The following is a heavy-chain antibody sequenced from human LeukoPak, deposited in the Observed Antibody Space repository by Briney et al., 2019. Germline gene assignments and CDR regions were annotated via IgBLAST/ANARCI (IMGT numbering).Heavy chain of an antibody. V-gene: IGHV4-39*01. Sequence: PSETLSLTCSVSGGSISGSSYYWGWIRQPPGKGLDWMGNIYYRGSTYYNPSLKSRVIMSIDTSKNQFSLKVNSVTATDTAVYYCAKTVWSRLAAGLDSWGQGTLVTVSS. CDR1: GGSISGSSYY. J-gene: IGHJ4*02. CDR3: AKTVWSRLAAGLDS. D-gene: IGHD2-21*02. CDR2: IYYRGST.